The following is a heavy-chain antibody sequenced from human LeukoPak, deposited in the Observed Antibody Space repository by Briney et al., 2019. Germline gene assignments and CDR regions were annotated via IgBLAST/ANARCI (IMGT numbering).Heavy chain of an antibody. CDR3: ARVGYCSGGSCYPGVGYYYYYMDV. J-gene: IGHJ6*03. V-gene: IGHV4-38-2*02. Sequence: SETLSLTCTVSGYSISSGYYWGWIRQPPGKGLEWIGSIYHSGSTYYNPSLKSRVTISVDTSKNQFSLKLSSVTAADTAVYYCARVGYCSGGSCYPGVGYYYYYMDVWGKGTTVTVSS. D-gene: IGHD2-15*01. CDR2: IYHSGST. CDR1: GYSISSGYY.